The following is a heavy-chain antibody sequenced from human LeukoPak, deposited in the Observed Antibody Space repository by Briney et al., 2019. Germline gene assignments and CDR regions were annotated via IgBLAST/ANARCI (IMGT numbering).Heavy chain of an antibody. J-gene: IGHJ6*02. D-gene: IGHD6-13*01. Sequence: SETLSLTCAVYGGSFSGYYWSWIRQPPGKGLEWIGEIYHSGSTNYNPSLKSRVTISVDKSKNQFSLKLSSVTAADTAVYYCARGSSSWPYYYGMDVWGQGTTVTVSS. V-gene: IGHV4-34*01. CDR1: GGSFSGYY. CDR3: ARGSSSWPYYYGMDV. CDR2: IYHSGST.